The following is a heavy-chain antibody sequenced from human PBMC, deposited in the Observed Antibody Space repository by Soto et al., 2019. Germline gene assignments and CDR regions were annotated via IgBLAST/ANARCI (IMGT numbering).Heavy chain of an antibody. CDR2: IKSKTDGGTA. CDR1: GFTFNNAW. CDR3: ATPWLDY. V-gene: IGHV3-15*07. J-gene: IGHJ4*02. Sequence: EVQLVESGGGLVKPGGSLRLSCAASGFTFNNAWMNWVRQAPGKGLEWVGRIKSKTDGGTADYAAPAKGRFTISRDDSKTTLYLEMNSLKNEDTAVYYCATPWLDYWGQGTLVIVSS. D-gene: IGHD5-12*01.